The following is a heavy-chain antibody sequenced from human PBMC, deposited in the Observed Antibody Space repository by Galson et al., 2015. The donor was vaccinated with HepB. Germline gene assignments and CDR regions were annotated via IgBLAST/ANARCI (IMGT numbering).Heavy chain of an antibody. CDR1: GFTFSSYG. CDR3: ARGPYGDFLSYFDY. V-gene: IGHV3-33*01. D-gene: IGHD4-17*01. CDR2: IWYDGSNK. Sequence: SLRLSCAASGFTFSSYGMHWVRQAPGKGLEWVAVIWYDGSNKYYADSVKGRFTISRDDSKNTLYLQMNSLTTEATAVYYCARGPYGDFLSYFDYWGQGTLVTVSS. J-gene: IGHJ4*02.